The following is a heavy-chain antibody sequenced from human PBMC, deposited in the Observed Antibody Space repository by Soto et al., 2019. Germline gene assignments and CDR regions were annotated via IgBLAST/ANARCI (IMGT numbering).Heavy chain of an antibody. CDR3: ARDRGFDSSGYYWGWFDP. D-gene: IGHD3-22*01. J-gene: IGHJ5*02. CDR2: ISSSSSYT. CDR1: GVTVRDYY. Sequence: VGSLRLGCAASGVTVRDYYMGVIRQAPGKGLEWVSYISSSSSYTNYADSVKGRFTISRDNAKNSLYLQMNSLRAEDTAVYYCARDRGFDSSGYYWGWFDPWGQGTLVTVSS. V-gene: IGHV3-11*06.